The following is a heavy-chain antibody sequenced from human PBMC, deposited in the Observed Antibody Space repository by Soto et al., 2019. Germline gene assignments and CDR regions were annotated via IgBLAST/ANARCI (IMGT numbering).Heavy chain of an antibody. CDR2: ISGGGGST. CDR1: GFTFTSYA. D-gene: IGHD3-10*01. V-gene: IGHV3-23*01. CDR3: AQGGSGSYRSFDY. J-gene: IGHJ4*02. Sequence: GGSLRLSCAASGFTFTSYAMSWVRQAPGKGLEWVSAISGGGGSTYYADYADSVKGRFTISRDNSKNTLYLQMNSLRAEDTAVFYGAQGGSGSYRSFDYWGPGTLVTVSS.